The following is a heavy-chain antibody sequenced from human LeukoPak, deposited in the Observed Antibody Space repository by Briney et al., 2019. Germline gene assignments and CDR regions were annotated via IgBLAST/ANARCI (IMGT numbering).Heavy chain of an antibody. CDR2: IIPIFGTA. CDR1: VGTFINYA. Sequence: SVTVSFKASVGTFINYAISWVRQAPGQGLEWMGRIIPIFGTANYAQKFQGRVTITADKSTSTAYMELSSLRSEDTAVYYCARGGTRIAAAGKDPSYYYYYMDVWGKGTTVTVSS. J-gene: IGHJ6*03. V-gene: IGHV1-69*06. D-gene: IGHD6-13*01. CDR3: ARGGTRIAAAGKDPSYYYYYMDV.